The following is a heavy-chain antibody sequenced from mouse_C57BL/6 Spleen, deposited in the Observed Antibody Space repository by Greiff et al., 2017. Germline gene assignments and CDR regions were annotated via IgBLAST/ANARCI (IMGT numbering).Heavy chain of an antibody. V-gene: IGHV5-4*03. Sequence: EVKLVESGGGLVKPGGSLKLSCAASGFTFSSYAMSWVRQTPEKRLEWVATISDGGSYTYYPDNVKGRFTISRDNAKNNLYLQMSHLKSEDTAMYYCARAPRYAMDYWGQGTSVTVSS. J-gene: IGHJ4*01. CDR3: ARAPRYAMDY. CDR1: GFTFSSYA. CDR2: ISDGGSYT.